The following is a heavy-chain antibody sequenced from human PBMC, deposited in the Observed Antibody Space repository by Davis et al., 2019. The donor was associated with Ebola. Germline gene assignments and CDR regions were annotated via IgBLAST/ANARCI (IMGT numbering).Heavy chain of an antibody. D-gene: IGHD5-12*01. Sequence: SLKISCGASGFTFDDYAMYWVRPVPGKGLEWVSSITWNSGKIAYSDSVMGRLTVSRENAKNSLFLQMNSLRPEDTALYYCARGTVATIEAYFDHWRQGALVTVS. CDR2: ITWNSGKI. CDR3: ARGTVATIEAYFDH. CDR1: GFTFDDYA. V-gene: IGHV3-9*01. J-gene: IGHJ4*02.